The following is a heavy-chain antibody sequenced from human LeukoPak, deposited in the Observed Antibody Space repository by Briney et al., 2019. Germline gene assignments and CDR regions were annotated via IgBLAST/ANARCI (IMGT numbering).Heavy chain of an antibody. CDR3: ARGGSREHACDI. J-gene: IGHJ3*02. CDR1: GYTLTGYY. V-gene: IGHV1-2*02. CDR2: INPNSGVT. D-gene: IGHD5-24*01. Sequence: GASVKVSCKASGYTLTGYYMHWVRQAPGQGLEWMGWINPNSGVTHYAQKIQGRVTMTRDTSISTAYMDLTSLRSDDTAVYYCARGGSREHACDIWGQGTIVTVSS.